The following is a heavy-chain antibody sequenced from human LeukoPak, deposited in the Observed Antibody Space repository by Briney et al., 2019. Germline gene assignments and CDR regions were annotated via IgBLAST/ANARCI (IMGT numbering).Heavy chain of an antibody. J-gene: IGHJ4*02. CDR1: GGSFSSSSYY. V-gene: IGHV4-39*07. CDR2: VYYKGNT. D-gene: IGHD2-21*01. Sequence: PSETLSLTCIVSGGSFSSSSYYWGWIRQPPGRGLGWIASVYYKGNTYYIPSGKSRVTMSVDTSKHQFSRKLTSVTAAGTAMYCGARVGGGSYGGRVFDYWGQGTLVTVSS. CDR3: ARVGGGSYGGRVFDY.